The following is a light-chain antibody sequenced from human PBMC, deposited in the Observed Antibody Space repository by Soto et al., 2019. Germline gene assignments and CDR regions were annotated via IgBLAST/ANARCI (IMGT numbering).Light chain of an antibody. Sequence: EIVLTQSPATLSLSPGERATLSCRASQSVSSYLAWYQQKPGQAPRLLIYDASNRATGIPARFSGSGSGTDFPLTICSLEPEDFAVYYCQQRSNWPITFGQGTRLEIK. CDR1: QSVSSY. CDR3: QQRSNWPIT. V-gene: IGKV3-11*01. CDR2: DAS. J-gene: IGKJ5*01.